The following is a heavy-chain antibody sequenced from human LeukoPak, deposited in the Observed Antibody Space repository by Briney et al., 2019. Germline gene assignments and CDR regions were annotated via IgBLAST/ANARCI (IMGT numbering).Heavy chain of an antibody. V-gene: IGHV3-33*08. Sequence: GGSLRLSCVASGFTFSGYAMSWVRQAPGKGLEWVAVIWYDGSQKHYADSVNGRFTISRDDSKNTLFLQMSGLRDDDTAMYYCAGAYSAGWFSYWGQGTPVIVSS. CDR2: IWYDGSQK. CDR3: AGAYSAGWFSY. D-gene: IGHD6-19*01. CDR1: GFTFSGYA. J-gene: IGHJ4*02.